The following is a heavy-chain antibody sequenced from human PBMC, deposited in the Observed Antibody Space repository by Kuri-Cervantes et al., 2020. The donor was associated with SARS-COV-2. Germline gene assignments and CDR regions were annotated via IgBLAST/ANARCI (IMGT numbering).Heavy chain of an antibody. CDR3: ARDPVGLDAFDI. CDR2: INPNSGGT. V-gene: IGHV1-2*06. CDR1: GYTFTGYY. Sequence: ASVKVSCKASGYTFTGYYMHWVRQAPGQGLEWMGRINPNSGGTNYAQKFQGRVTMTRDTSISTAYMELSRLRSDDTAVYYCARDPVGLDAFDIWGQGTMVTVSS. J-gene: IGHJ3*02.